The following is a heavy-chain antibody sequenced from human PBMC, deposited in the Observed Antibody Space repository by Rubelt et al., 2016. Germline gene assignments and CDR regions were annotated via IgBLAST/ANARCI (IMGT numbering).Heavy chain of an antibody. CDR3: ARARIVVVPAALDY. V-gene: IGHV1-18*01. D-gene: IGHD2-2*01. CDR1: G. Sequence: GISWVRQAPGQGLEWMGWISAYNGNTNYAQKLQGRVTMTTDTSTSTAYMELRSLRSDDTAVYYCARARIVVVPAALDYWGQGTLVTVSS. CDR2: ISAYNGNT. J-gene: IGHJ4*02.